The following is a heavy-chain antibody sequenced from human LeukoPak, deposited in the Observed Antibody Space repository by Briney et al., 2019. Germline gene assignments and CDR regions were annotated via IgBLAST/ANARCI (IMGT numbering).Heavy chain of an antibody. CDR1: GFTFSSYA. CDR2: ISGSGGST. CDR3: ATDLLWSGDY. Sequence: GGSLRLSCAASGFTFSSYAMSWVRQAPGKGLEWVSAISGSGGSTYYADSVKGRFTVSRDNSKNTLYLQMNSLRAEDTAVYYCATDLLWSGDYWGQGTLVTVSS. J-gene: IGHJ4*02. V-gene: IGHV3-23*01. D-gene: IGHD3-16*01.